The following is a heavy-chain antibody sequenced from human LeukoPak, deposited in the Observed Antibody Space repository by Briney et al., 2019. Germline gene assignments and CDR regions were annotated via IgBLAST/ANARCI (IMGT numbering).Heavy chain of an antibody. CDR2: IYYSGST. D-gene: IGHD3-22*01. CDR1: GGSISSYY. CDR3: ARGTDYYDSSRGWFDP. Sequence: PSETLSLTCTVSGGSISSYYWSWIRQPPGKGLEWIGYIYYSGSTNYNPSLKSRVTISVDTSKNQFSLKLSSVTAADTAVYYCARGTDYYDSSRGWFDPWGQGTLVTVSS. V-gene: IGHV4-59*08. J-gene: IGHJ5*02.